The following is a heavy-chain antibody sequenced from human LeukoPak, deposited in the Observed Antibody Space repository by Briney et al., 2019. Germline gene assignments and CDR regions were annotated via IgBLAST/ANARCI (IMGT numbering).Heavy chain of an antibody. CDR2: IYTSGST. CDR1: GGSISSYY. V-gene: IGHV4-4*07. Sequence: SETLSLTCTVSGGSISSYYWSWIRQPAGKGLEWIGRIYTSGSTNYNPSLKSRVTMSVDTSKNQFSLKLSSVTAADTAVYYCARVQGSGTTNWFDPWGQGTLVTVSS. D-gene: IGHD1-7*01. J-gene: IGHJ5*02. CDR3: ARVQGSGTTNWFDP.